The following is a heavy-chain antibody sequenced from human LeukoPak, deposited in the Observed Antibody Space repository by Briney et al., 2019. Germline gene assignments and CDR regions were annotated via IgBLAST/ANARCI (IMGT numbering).Heavy chain of an antibody. CDR3: ARGSNFGDY. CDR1: RASISIYY. CDR2: IYYSGST. D-gene: IGHD4-11*01. J-gene: IGHJ4*02. Sequence: SKTLSLTCTVSRASISIYYWSWIRQPPGKGLEWIGYIYYSGSTNYNPSLKGRVTMSVDTSKNQFSLRLSSVTAADTAVYYCARGSNFGDYWGQGTLVTVSS. V-gene: IGHV4-59*01.